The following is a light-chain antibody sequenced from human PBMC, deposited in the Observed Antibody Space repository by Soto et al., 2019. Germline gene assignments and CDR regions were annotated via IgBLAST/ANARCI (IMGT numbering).Light chain of an antibody. Sequence: DIVMTQSPDSLAVSLGERATINCKSSQSVLYSSNNKNYLAWYQQKPGQPPKLLISWASTRESGVPDRFSGSGSGTDLTLTISSLQAEDVAVYYCQQYYSTPRTFGQGTKVEIK. V-gene: IGKV4-1*01. CDR3: QQYYSTPRT. CDR1: QSVLYSSNNKNY. CDR2: WAS. J-gene: IGKJ1*01.